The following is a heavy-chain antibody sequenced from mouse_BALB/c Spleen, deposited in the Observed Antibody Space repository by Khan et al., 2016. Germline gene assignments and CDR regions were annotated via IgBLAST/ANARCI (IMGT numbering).Heavy chain of an antibody. CDR2: ISYSGST. CDR1: GYSITSDYA. CDR3: ATTVVAPRFAY. V-gene: IGHV3-2*02. D-gene: IGHD1-1*01. Sequence: EVQLQESGPGLVKPSQSLSLTCTVTGYSITSDYAWNWIRQFPGNKLEWMGYISYSGSTSYNPSLKSRISITRDTSKNQFFLQLNSVTTEDTATYYCATTVVAPRFAYWGQGTLFTVSA. J-gene: IGHJ3*01.